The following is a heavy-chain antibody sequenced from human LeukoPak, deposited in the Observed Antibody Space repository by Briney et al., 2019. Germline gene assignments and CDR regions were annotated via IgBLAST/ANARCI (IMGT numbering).Heavy chain of an antibody. CDR3: ARLARDGYNLGDNWFDP. J-gene: IGHJ5*02. CDR2: IYYSGST. D-gene: IGHD5-24*01. Sequence: SETLSLTCTVSGGSISSYYWSWLRQPPGKGLEGVGYIYYSGSTNYNPSLNSRVTISVDTSKNQFSLKLSSVTAADTAVYYCARLARDGYNLGDNWFDPWGQGTLVTVSS. CDR1: GGSISSYY. V-gene: IGHV4-59*01.